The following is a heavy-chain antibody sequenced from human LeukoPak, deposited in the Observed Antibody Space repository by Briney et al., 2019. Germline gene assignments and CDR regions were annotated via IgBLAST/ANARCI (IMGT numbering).Heavy chain of an antibody. D-gene: IGHD3-22*01. Sequence: GGSLRLSCAASGFTFSSYGMHWVRQSPGKGLEWVAVISYDGGNKYYADYVKGRFTISRDNSKNTLYLQMNSLRAEDTAVYYCAKVPNYDSSGYYYWFAFDIWGQGTMVTVSS. CDR1: GFTFSSYG. J-gene: IGHJ3*02. CDR3: AKVPNYDSSGYYYWFAFDI. CDR2: ISYDGGNK. V-gene: IGHV3-30*18.